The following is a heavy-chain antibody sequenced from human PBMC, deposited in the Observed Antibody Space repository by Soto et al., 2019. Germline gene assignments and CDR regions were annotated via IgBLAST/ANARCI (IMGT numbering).Heavy chain of an antibody. J-gene: IGHJ4*02. CDR2: FGPEDGET. Sequence: ASVKVSCKVSGYTLTELSMHWVRQAPGKGLEWMGGFGPEDGETIYAQKFQGRVTMTEDTSTDTAYMELSSLRSEDTAVYYCATGFQVVVAATRDYFDYWGQGTLVTVSS. V-gene: IGHV1-24*01. D-gene: IGHD2-15*01. CDR3: ATGFQVVVAATRDYFDY. CDR1: GYTLTELS.